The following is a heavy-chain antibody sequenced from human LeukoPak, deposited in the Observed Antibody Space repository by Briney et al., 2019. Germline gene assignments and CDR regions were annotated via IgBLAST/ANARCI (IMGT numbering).Heavy chain of an antibody. CDR3: ACLTVGV. V-gene: IGHV3-74*01. Sequence: GGSLRLSCAASGFTFSRYWMNWVRQAPGKGLVWVSRIKSDGSITNYADSVKGRFAISRDNTKNTLYLQMNSLRAEDTGVYYCACLTVGVWGQGTTVTVSS. CDR2: IKSDGSIT. CDR1: GFTFSRYW. J-gene: IGHJ6*02. D-gene: IGHD2-8*02.